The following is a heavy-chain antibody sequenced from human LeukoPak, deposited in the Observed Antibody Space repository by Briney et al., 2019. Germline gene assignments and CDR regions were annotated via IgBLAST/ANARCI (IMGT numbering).Heavy chain of an antibody. V-gene: IGHV3-7*01. CDR3: ARSCGSGFYFDY. CDR2: INRDGSET. J-gene: IGHJ4*02. CDR1: EFTFTDYW. D-gene: IGHD3-10*01. Sequence: GGSLRLSCVASEFTFTDYWMGWLRQSPGKGLEGVANINRDGSETYYMDSVKGRFTISRDNTKNLLYLQMSSLRVEDTAVYYCARSCGSGFYFDYWGQGTLVTVSS.